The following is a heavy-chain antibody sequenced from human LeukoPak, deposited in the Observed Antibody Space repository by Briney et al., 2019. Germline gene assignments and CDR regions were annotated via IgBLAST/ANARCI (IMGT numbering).Heavy chain of an antibody. V-gene: IGHV4-61*02. CDR1: GGSISGCSYY. D-gene: IGHD3-10*01. CDR2: IYTSGST. CDR3: AREWVGFGELYWFDP. Sequence: PSETLSLTCTVSGGSISGCSYYWSWIRQPAGKGLEWIGRIYTSGSTNYNPSLKSRVTISVDTSKNQFSLKLSSVTAADTAVYYCAREWVGFGELYWFDPWGQGTLVTVSS. J-gene: IGHJ5*02.